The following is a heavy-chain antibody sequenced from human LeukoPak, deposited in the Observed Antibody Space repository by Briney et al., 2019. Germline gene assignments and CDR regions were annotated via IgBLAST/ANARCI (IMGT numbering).Heavy chain of an antibody. V-gene: IGHV4-30-2*02. J-gene: IGHJ4*02. D-gene: IGHD3-9*01. CDR2: IYHSGST. CDR3: ARMPDILTGLDS. Sequence: PSETLSLTGTVSGGSISSGGYYWSWIRQPPGKGLEWIGYIYHSGSTYYNPSLKSRVTISVDRSKNQFSLKLSSVTTADTAVYYCARMPDILTGLDSWGQGTLVTVSS. CDR1: GGSISSGGYY.